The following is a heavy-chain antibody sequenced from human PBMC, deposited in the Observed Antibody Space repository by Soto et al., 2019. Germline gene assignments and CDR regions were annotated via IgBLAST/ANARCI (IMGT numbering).Heavy chain of an antibody. J-gene: IGHJ6*02. D-gene: IGHD1-20*01. CDR1: GVSISSSSYY. V-gene: IGHV4-39*01. Sequence: SETLSLTCTVSGVSISSSSYYWGWIRQPPGKGLEWIGSIYYSGSTYYNPSLKSRVTISVDTSKNQFSLKLSSVTAADTAVYYCARSKYNWKGGDYYYYGMDVWGQGTTVTVSS. CDR3: ARSKYNWKGGDYYYYGMDV. CDR2: IYYSGST.